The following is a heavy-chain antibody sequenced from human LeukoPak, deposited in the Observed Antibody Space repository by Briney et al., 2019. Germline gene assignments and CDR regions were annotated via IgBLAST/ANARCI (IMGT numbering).Heavy chain of an antibody. D-gene: IGHD3-10*01. V-gene: IGHV7-4-1*02. Sequence: ASVKVSCKASGYTFTSYAMNWVRQAPGQGLEWMGRINTNTGNPTYAQGFRGRFVFSLDTSVSTTYLQISSLKAEDTAVYYCARAAGYYYGSGSFYSYGMDVWGQGTTVTVSS. CDR1: GYTFTSYA. J-gene: IGHJ6*02. CDR3: ARAAGYYYGSGSFYSYGMDV. CDR2: INTNTGNP.